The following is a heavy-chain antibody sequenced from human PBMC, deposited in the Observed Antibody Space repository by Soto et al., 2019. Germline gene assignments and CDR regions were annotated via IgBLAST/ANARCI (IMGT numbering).Heavy chain of an antibody. V-gene: IGHV3-30*18. CDR3: AKEPYYYGSGSYYLPYFDY. CDR1: GFTFSSYG. J-gene: IGHJ4*02. D-gene: IGHD3-10*01. CDR2: ISYDGSNK. Sequence: GGSLRLSCAASGFTFSSYGMHWVRQVPGKGLEWVAVISYDGSNKYYADSVKGRFTISRDNSKNTLYLQMNSLRAEDTAVYYCAKEPYYYGSGSYYLPYFDYCGQGTLVTVSS.